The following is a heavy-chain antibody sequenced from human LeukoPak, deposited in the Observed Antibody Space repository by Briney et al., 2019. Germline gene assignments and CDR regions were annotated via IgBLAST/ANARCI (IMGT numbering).Heavy chain of an antibody. Sequence: ASVKVSCMASSYTFTSYGISWVRQAPGQGLEWMGWISAYNGNTNYAQKLQGRVTMTTDTSTSTAYMELRSLRSDDTAVYYCARGGSAYGDYGAAWYWGQGTLVTVSS. CDR1: SYTFTSYG. V-gene: IGHV1-18*01. J-gene: IGHJ4*02. CDR2: ISAYNGNT. CDR3: ARGGSAYGDYGAAWY. D-gene: IGHD4-17*01.